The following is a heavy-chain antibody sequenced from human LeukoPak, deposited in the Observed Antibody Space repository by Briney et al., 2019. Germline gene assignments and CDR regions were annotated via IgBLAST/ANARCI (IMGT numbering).Heavy chain of an antibody. CDR1: GFTFSSYS. CDR3: ARVPRYCSGGSCPASDAFDI. D-gene: IGHD2-15*01. Sequence: GGSLRLSCAASGFTFSSYSMNWVRQAPGKGLEWVSSISSSSSYIYYADSVKGRFTISGDNAKNSLYLQMNSLRAEDTAVYYCARVPRYCSGGSCPASDAFDIWGQGTMVTVSS. J-gene: IGHJ3*02. V-gene: IGHV3-21*01. CDR2: ISSSSSYI.